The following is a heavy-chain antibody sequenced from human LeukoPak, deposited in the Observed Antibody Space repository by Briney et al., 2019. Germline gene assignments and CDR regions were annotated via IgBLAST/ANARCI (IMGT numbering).Heavy chain of an antibody. D-gene: IGHD3-22*01. CDR1: RFTFSTYG. V-gene: IGHV3-23*01. J-gene: IGHJ4*02. CDR3: AKSSYYDSSGYYREYYFDF. CDR2: ISGSGGST. Sequence: GGSLRLSCAASRFTFSTYGMSWVRQAPGKGLEWVSSISGSGGSTNYADSVKGRFTISRDNSENTLYLQMNSLRDEDTAVYYCAKSSYYDSSGYYREYYFDFWGQGTLVTVSS.